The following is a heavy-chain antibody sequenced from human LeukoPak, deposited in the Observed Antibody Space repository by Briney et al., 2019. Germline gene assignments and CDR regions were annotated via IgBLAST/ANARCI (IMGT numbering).Heavy chain of an antibody. D-gene: IGHD3-22*01. V-gene: IGHV3-23*01. CDR1: GFTFSNYA. J-gene: IGHJ6*02. CDR3: AKDQGYYYDSSGYPGYYGMDV. Sequence: GGSLRLSCAASGFTFSNYAMTWVRQAPGKGLEWVSVIGRTGDIFYADSVKGRFTISRDNSKNTLYLQMNSLRAEDTAVYYCAKDQGYYYDSSGYPGYYGMDVWGQGTTVTVSS. CDR2: IGRTGDI.